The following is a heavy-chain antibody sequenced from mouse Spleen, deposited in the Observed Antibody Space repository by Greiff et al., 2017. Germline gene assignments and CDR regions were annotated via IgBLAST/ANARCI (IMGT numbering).Heavy chain of an antibody. CDR3: ARKDYYGSSYGAY. J-gene: IGHJ3*01. V-gene: IGHV1-69*01. CDR1: GYTFTSYW. D-gene: IGHD1-1*01. CDR2: IDPSDSYT. Sequence: QVQLKQPGAELVMPGASVKLSCKASGYTFTSYWMHWVKQRPGQGLEWIGEIDPSDSYTNYNQKFKGKATLTVDKSSSTAYMQLSSLTSEDSAVYYCARKDYYGSSYGAYWGQGTLVTVSA.